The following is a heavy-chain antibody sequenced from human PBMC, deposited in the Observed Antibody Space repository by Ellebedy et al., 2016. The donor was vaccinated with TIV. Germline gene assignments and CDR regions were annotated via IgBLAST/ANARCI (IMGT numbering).Heavy chain of an antibody. CDR3: ARYCSGGSCLSTGCYYGMDV. J-gene: IGHJ6*02. CDR2: ISGSGGTT. CDR1: GFTVRSNS. V-gene: IGHV3-23*01. Sequence: GESLKISCAASGFTVRSNSMSWVRQAPGRGLEWVSTISGSGGTTYYVDSMKGRFTISRDNSKNTLYLQMNSLRAEDTAVYYCARYCSGGSCLSTGCYYGMDVWGQGTTVTVSS. D-gene: IGHD2-15*01.